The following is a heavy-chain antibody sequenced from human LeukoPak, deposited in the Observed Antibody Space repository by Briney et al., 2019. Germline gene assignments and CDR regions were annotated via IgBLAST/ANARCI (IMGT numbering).Heavy chain of an antibody. CDR2: ISSSSSYI. V-gene: IGHV3-21*01. Sequence: PGGSLRLSCAASGFTFSSYGMSWVRQAPGKGLEWVSSISSSSSYIYYADSVKGRFTISRDNSKNTLYLQMNSLRAEDTAVYYCAKASPGATIDYWGQGTLVTVSS. J-gene: IGHJ4*02. CDR3: AKASPGATIDY. CDR1: GFTFSSYG. D-gene: IGHD1-26*01.